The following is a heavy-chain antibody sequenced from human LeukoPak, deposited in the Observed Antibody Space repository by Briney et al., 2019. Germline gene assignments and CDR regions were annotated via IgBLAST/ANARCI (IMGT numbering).Heavy chain of an antibody. CDR2: INHSGST. CDR1: YX. CDR3: ARVYDSSGYPGVDY. Sequence: YXXXXIRQPPGKGLEXXGEINHSGSTNYNPSLKSRVTISVDTSKNQFSLKLSSVTAADTAVYYCARVYDSSGYPGVDYWGQGTLVTVSS. D-gene: IGHD3-22*01. J-gene: IGHJ4*02. V-gene: IGHV4-34*01.